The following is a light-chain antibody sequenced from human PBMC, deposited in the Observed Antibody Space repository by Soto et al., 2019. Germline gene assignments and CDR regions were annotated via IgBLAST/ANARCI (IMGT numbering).Light chain of an antibody. CDR1: QSVSSY. J-gene: IGKJ1*01. V-gene: IGKV3-11*01. Sequence: EILMTQSPATLSLSPGERATLSCRASQSVSSYLAWYQQKPGQAPRLLLYDASNRATGIPARFSGSGSGTDLTLTISSLEAEDFAVYYCQQRSNWPPWTFGQGTKVDIK. CDR2: DAS. CDR3: QQRSNWPPWT.